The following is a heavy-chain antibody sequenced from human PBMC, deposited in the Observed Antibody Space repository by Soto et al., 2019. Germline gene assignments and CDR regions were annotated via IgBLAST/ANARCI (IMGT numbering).Heavy chain of an antibody. CDR3: AREPHYYYDSSCYCSQAV. CDR1: GFPFSDYD. D-gene: IGHD3-22*01. V-gene: IGHV3-11*06. J-gene: IGHJ6*02. Sequence: SLSYATSGFPFSDYDMSSIRQAHEKGMEWVSYISSSSSYTNYADSVKGRFTISRDNAKNSLYLQMNSLRAEDTAVYYCAREPHYYYDSSCYCSQAVWGQGTTVTVSS. CDR2: ISSSSSYT.